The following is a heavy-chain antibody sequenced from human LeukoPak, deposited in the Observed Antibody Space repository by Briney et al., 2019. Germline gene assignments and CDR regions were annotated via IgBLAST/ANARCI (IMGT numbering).Heavy chain of an antibody. CDR3: AIAVAAANYFGY. Sequence: PGGSLGLSCAASGFTFSSYAMSWVRQAPGKGLEWVSAISGGGGSTYYADSVKGRFTISRDNPKNTLYLQMNSLRAEDTAVYYCAIAVAAANYFGYWGQGTLVTVSS. CDR1: GFTFSSYA. D-gene: IGHD6-19*01. CDR2: ISGGGGST. V-gene: IGHV3-23*01. J-gene: IGHJ4*02.